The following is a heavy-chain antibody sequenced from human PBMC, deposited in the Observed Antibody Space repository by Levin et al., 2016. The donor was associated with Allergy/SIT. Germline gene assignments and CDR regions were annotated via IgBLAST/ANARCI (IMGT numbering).Heavy chain of an antibody. CDR1: GYTFTGYY. CDR2: INPNSGGT. J-gene: IGHJ4*02. D-gene: IGHD3-22*01. V-gene: IGHV1-2*04. CDR3: ARGYYDSSGYYLSFDY. Sequence: ASVKVSCKASGYTFTGYYMHWVRQAPGQGLEWMGWINPNSGGTNYAQKFQGWVTMTRDTSISTAYMELSRLRSDDTAVYYCARGYYDSSGYYLSFDYWGQGTLVTVSS.